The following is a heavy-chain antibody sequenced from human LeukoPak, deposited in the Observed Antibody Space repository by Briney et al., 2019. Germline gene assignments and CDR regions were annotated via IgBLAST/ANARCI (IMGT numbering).Heavy chain of an antibody. CDR2: IYHSGST. V-gene: IGHV4-38-2*02. J-gene: IGHJ5*02. CDR1: GYSISSGYY. Sequence: PSETLSLTCTASGYSISSGYYWGWIRQPPGKGLEWIGSIYHSGSTYYNPSLKSRVTISVDTSKNQFSLKLSSVTAADTAVYYCARGGYPIVVVPAAISWVVSRRSVLQKYWFDPWGQGTLVTVSS. D-gene: IGHD2-2*01. CDR3: ARGGYPIVVVPAAISWVVSRRSVLQKYWFDP.